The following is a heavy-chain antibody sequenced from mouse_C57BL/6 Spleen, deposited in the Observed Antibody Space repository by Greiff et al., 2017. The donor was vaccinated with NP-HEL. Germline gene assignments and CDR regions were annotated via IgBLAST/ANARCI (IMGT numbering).Heavy chain of an antibody. Sequence: QVQLQQPGAELVKPGASVKLSCKASGYTFTSYWMHWVKQRPGQGLEWIGMIHPNSGSTNYNEKFKSKATLTVDKSSSTAYMQLSSLTSEDSAVYYCARKEDPYYAMDYWGQGTSVTVSS. CDR1: GYTFTSYW. CDR3: ARKEDPYYAMDY. CDR2: IHPNSGST. J-gene: IGHJ4*01. V-gene: IGHV1-64*01.